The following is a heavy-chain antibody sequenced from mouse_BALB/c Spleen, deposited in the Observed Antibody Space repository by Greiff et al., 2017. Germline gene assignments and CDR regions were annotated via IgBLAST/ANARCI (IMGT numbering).Heavy chain of an antibody. V-gene: IGHV1-5*01. D-gene: IGHD1-1*01. J-gene: IGHJ4*01. CDR3: ARDPYYYGSSYAMDY. Sequence: EVQLQQSGTVLARPGASAKMSCKASGYSFTSYWMHWVKQRPGQGLEWIGAIYPGNSDTSYNQKFKGKAKLTAVTSASTAYMALSSLTTEDSAVYYCARDPYYYGSSYAMDYWGQGTSVTVSS. CDR1: GYSFTSYW. CDR2: IYPGNSDT.